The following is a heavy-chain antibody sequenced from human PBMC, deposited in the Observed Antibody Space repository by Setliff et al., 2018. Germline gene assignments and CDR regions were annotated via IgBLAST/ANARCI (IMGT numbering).Heavy chain of an antibody. CDR2: IRSKADSYAT. D-gene: IGHD4-17*01. CDR1: GFTFSAHY. CDR3: AITMTTGVDFFDY. J-gene: IGHJ4*02. V-gene: IGHV3-73*01. Sequence: PGGSLRLSCAASGFTFSAHYMDWLRQAPGKGLEWVGRIRSKADSYATAYAASVKARITISRDDSKKTAYMQVNSLKNEDTAVYYCAITMTTGVDFFDYWGQGTLVTVSS.